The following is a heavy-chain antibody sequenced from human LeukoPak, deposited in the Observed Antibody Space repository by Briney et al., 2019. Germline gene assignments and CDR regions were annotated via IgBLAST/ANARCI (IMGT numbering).Heavy chain of an antibody. V-gene: IGHV3-30*04. CDR3: ARDYRAAVAGHDY. CDR1: GFTFSSYA. D-gene: IGHD6-13*01. CDR2: ISYDGSNK. J-gene: IGHJ4*02. Sequence: GGSLRLSCAASGFTFSSYAMHWVRQAPGKGLEWVAVISYDGSNKYYADSVKGRFTISRDNSKNTLYLQMNSLRAEDTAVYYCARDYRAAVAGHDYWGQGTLVTVSS.